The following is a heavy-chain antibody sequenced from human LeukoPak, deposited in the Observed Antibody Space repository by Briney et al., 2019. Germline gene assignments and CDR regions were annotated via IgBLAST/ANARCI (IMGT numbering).Heavy chain of an antibody. J-gene: IGHJ4*02. V-gene: IGHV4-39*01. CDR3: ASPRSGYYGFDY. CDR2: IYYSGST. Sequence: SETLSLTCTVSGGSISSSSYYWGWIRQPPGKGLEWIGSIYYSGSTYYNPSLKSRVTISVDTSKNQFSLKLSSVTAADTAVYYCASPRSGYYGFDYWGQGTLVTVSS. D-gene: IGHD3-22*01. CDR1: GGSISSSSYY.